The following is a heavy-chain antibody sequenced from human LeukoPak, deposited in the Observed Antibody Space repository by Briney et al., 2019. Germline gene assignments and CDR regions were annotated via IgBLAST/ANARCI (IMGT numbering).Heavy chain of an antibody. J-gene: IGHJ4*02. Sequence: PGGSLRLSCAASGFTFSNSAMNWVRQAPGKGLEWVSAISGSGGSTYYADSVKGRFTISRDNSKNTLYLQMNSLRAEDTAVYYCAKDSMPYGDYGLIFDYWGQGTLVTVSS. CDR3: AKDSMPYGDYGLIFDY. CDR2: ISGSGGST. D-gene: IGHD4-17*01. CDR1: GFTFSNSA. V-gene: IGHV3-23*01.